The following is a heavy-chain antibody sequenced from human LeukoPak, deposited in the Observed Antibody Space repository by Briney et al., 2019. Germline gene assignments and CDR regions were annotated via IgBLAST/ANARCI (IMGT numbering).Heavy chain of an antibody. J-gene: IGHJ4*02. CDR2: IWYDGTNQ. D-gene: IGHD6-19*01. CDR1: GFTFSSYA. CDR3: ARADHGWYTFDY. Sequence: GESLRLSCAASGFTFSSYAMHWVRQAPGKGLEWLAVIWYDGTNQYYADSVKGRFTISRDNSKNTLFLQMNSLRAEDTAVYYCARADHGWYTFDYWGQGTLVTVPS. V-gene: IGHV3-33*01.